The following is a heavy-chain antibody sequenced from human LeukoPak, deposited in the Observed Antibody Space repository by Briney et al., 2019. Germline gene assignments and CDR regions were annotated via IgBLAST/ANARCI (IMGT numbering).Heavy chain of an antibody. Sequence: GASVKVSCKASGYTFTGYYMHWVRRAPGQGRQWMGWINPNSGGTNYAQKFQGSVTMTRDTSISTAYMELSRLRSDDTAVYYSARGPYDILTGYYHWYFDLWGRGTLVTVSS. D-gene: IGHD3-9*01. J-gene: IGHJ2*01. CDR1: GYTFTGYY. V-gene: IGHV1-2*02. CDR3: ARGPYDILTGYYHWYFDL. CDR2: INPNSGGT.